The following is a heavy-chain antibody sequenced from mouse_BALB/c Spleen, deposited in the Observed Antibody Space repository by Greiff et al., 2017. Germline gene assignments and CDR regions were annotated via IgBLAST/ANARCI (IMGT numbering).Heavy chain of an antibody. CDR3: ARGDYDQGVQVDY. Sequence: EVQLVESGAGLVQPGGSRKLSCAASGYAFTSFGMHWVRQAPEKGLEWVAYISSGSSTTYYADTLKGRFTISTDNPKNTLFLQLTSLRSEDTAVYYCARGDYDQGVQVDYWGQGTSVTVSS. J-gene: IGHJ4*01. D-gene: IGHD2-4*01. CDR2: ISSGSSTT. CDR1: GYAFTSFG. V-gene: IGHV5-17*02.